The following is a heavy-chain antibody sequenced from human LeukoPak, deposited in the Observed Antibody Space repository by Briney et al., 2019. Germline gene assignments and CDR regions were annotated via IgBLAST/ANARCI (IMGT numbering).Heavy chain of an antibody. J-gene: IGHJ3*02. D-gene: IGHD6-13*01. CDR2: ISYDGSNK. Sequence: PGGSLRLSCAASGFTFSSYAMHWVRQAPGKGLEWVAVISYDGSNKYYADSVKGRFTISRDNSKNTLYLQMNSLRAEDTAVYYCAKDLRYAAGPRDAFDIWGQGTMVTVSS. V-gene: IGHV3-30-3*01. CDR3: AKDLRYAAGPRDAFDI. CDR1: GFTFSSYA.